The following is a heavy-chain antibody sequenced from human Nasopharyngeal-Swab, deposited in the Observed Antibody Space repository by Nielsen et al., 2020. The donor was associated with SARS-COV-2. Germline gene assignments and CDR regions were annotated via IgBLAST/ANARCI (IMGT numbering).Heavy chain of an antibody. J-gene: IGHJ4*02. CDR3: ARASDGSENYYYFDY. Sequence: SVKVSCNASGGTFSSYAISWVRQAPGQGLEWMGGIIPIFGTPNYAQEFQGRVTISADESTSTAYMELSSLRSEDTAVYYCARASDGSENYYYFDYWGQGTLVTVSS. V-gene: IGHV1-69*13. D-gene: IGHD3-10*01. CDR1: GGTFSSYA. CDR2: IIPIFGTP.